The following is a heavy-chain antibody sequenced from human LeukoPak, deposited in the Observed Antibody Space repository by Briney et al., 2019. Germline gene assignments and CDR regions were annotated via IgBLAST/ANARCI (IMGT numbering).Heavy chain of an antibody. Sequence: SETLSLTCAVYGESFSGYYWSWIRQPPGKGLEWLGEINHSGSTNYNPSLKSRVTISVDTSKNQFSLKLSSVTAADTAVYYCARIVGGSYYYYYGMDVWGQGTTVTVSS. CDR1: GESFSGYY. V-gene: IGHV4-34*01. CDR2: INHSGST. CDR3: ARIVGGSYYYYYGMDV. D-gene: IGHD1-26*01. J-gene: IGHJ6*02.